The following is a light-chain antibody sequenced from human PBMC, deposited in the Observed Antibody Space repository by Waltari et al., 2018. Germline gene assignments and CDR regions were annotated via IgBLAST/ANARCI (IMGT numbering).Light chain of an antibody. Sequence: QSVLTQPPSVSAAPGQKVTISCSGGTSNMGNYYVSWYQHLPGAAPKLPLHDNYKRPSGIPDRFSASKSGTSATLGITGLQIGDEADYYCATWDNSLTDVVFGGGTKLTVL. CDR3: ATWDNSLTDVV. J-gene: IGLJ2*01. CDR2: DNY. V-gene: IGLV1-51*01. CDR1: TSNMGNYY.